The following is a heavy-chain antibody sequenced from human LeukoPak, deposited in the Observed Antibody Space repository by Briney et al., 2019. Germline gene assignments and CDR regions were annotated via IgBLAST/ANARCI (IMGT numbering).Heavy chain of an antibody. CDR2: VDYSGST. Sequence: PSETLSLTCTVSGGSIRSSNYYWGWIRQPPGKGLDYIGNVDYSGSTYYNPSLKSRVTISVDTSKNQFSLRLTSVTAADTAVYYCSRRQAPVISGSMMIVEAQLNWIDPWGQGTLVTVSS. J-gene: IGHJ5*02. D-gene: IGHD3-16*01. CDR3: SRRQAPVISGSMMIVEAQLNWIDP. CDR1: GGSIRSSNYY. V-gene: IGHV4-39*01.